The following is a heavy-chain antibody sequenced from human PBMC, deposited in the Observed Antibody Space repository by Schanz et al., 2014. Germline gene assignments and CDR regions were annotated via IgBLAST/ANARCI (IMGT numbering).Heavy chain of an antibody. Sequence: QVHLVQSGAEVKKPGSSMKVSCKASGGTFSTYPINWLRQAPGQGLEWMGRIIPILGIANYAQKFQGRVTITADKSSDTAYMELSSLRSEDTAVYYCAREVGLYDRGWFDPWGQGTLVTVSS. CDR3: AREVGLYDRGWFDP. CDR2: IIPILGIA. V-gene: IGHV1-69*04. CDR1: GGTFSTYP. D-gene: IGHD3-22*01. J-gene: IGHJ5*02.